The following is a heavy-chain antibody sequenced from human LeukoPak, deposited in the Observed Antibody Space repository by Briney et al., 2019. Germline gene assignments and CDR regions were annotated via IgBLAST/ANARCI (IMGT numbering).Heavy chain of an antibody. CDR2: IYYSGST. D-gene: IGHD3-10*01. CDR1: GGSISSYY. Sequence: SETLSLTCTVSGGSISSYYWSWIRQPPGKGLEWIGYIYYSGSTNYNPSLKSRVTISVDTSKNQFSLKLSSVTAADTAVYYCARYGSGWLRGYYYCYMDVWGKGTTVTVSS. J-gene: IGHJ6*03. CDR3: ARYGSGWLRGYYYCYMDV. V-gene: IGHV4-59*01.